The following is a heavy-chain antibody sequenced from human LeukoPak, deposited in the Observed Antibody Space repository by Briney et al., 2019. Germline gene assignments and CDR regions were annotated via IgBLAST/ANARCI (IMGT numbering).Heavy chain of an antibody. J-gene: IGHJ4*02. V-gene: IGHV5-51*01. CDR2: IYPGDSDT. D-gene: IGHD6-19*01. CDR3: ARPVGRGYSSVGYYFDY. CDR1: GYSFTSYW. Sequence: PGESLKISCKGSGYSFTSYWIGWVRQMPGKGLEWMGIIYPGDSDTRYSPSFQGQVTISADKSIGTAYLQWSSLKASDTAMYYCARPVGRGYSSVGYYFDYWGQGTLVTVSS.